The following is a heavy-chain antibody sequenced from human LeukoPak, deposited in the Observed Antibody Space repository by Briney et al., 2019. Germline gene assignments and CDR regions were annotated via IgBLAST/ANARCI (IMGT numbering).Heavy chain of an antibody. J-gene: IGHJ4*02. CDR2: IRSKAYGGTT. Sequence: GGSLRLSCTTSRFTFSDYAMSWVRQTPGKGLEWVGFIRSKAYGGTTEYAASVKGRFTISRDDSKSIAYLQMNSLKTEDTAFYYCTNGLTMNPFDYWGQGTLVTVSS. CDR1: RFTFSDYA. CDR3: TNGLTMNPFDY. D-gene: IGHD1-14*01. V-gene: IGHV3-49*04.